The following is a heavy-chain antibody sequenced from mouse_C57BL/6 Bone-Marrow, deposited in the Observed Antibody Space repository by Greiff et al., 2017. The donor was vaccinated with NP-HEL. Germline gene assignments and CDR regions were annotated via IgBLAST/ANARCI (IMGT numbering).Heavy chain of an antibody. Sequence: QVQLQQPGAELVRPGSSVKLSCKASGYTFTSYWLDWVKQRPGQGLEWIGNIYPSDSDTHSNQKFKDKATLTVDKSSSPAFLQLSSLTSEDAGVYYCARSRRERAMDYWGQGTSVTVSS. J-gene: IGHJ4*01. V-gene: IGHV1-61*01. CDR2: IYPSDSDT. CDR1: GYTFTSYW. CDR3: ARSRRERAMDY.